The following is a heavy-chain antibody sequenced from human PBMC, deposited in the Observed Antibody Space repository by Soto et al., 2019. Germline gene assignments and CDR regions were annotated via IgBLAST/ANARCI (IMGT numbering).Heavy chain of an antibody. V-gene: IGHV4-39*01. Sequence: SETLSLTCTVSGGSISSSSYYWGWIRQPPGKGLEWIGSIYYSGSTYYNPSLKSRVTISVDTSKNQFSLKLSSVTAADTAVYYCARRIAAAGTGNNWFDLWGQGTLVTVSS. D-gene: IGHD6-13*01. J-gene: IGHJ5*02. CDR1: GGSISSSSYY. CDR2: IYYSGST. CDR3: ARRIAAAGTGNNWFDL.